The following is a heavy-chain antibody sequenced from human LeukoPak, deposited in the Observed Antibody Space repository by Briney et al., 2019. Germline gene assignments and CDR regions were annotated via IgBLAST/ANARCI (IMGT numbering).Heavy chain of an antibody. CDR3: ARGRGAVAGNDY. CDR1: GYTFTSFD. Sequence: GASVKVSCKASGYTFTSFDINWVRQATGRGLEWMGWMNPNSGDAGSVQKFQGRVTMTKNTAISTAYMELSSLSSEDTAVYYCARGRGAVAGNDYWGQGTLVTVSS. D-gene: IGHD6-19*01. J-gene: IGHJ4*02. V-gene: IGHV1-8*01. CDR2: MNPNSGDA.